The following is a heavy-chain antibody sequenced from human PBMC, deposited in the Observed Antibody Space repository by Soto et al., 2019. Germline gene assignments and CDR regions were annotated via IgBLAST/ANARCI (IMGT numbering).Heavy chain of an antibody. CDR3: SRTPGGY. J-gene: IGHJ4*02. D-gene: IGHD2-8*02. Sequence: ASVKVSCKTSGYTFINYDINWVRQAPGKGLEWMGLMNPKSGKTGYAQKFQGRVSMTRDTYTSTAYMELNSLRSEDTATYYCSRTPGGYWGQGTLVTVSS. CDR2: MNPKSGKT. V-gene: IGHV1-8*01. CDR1: GYTFINYD.